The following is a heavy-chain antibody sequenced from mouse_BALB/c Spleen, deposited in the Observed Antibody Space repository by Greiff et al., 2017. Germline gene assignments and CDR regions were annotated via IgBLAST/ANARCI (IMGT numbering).Heavy chain of an antibody. J-gene: IGHJ1*01. Sequence: VQLKQSGAELVKPGASVQLSCTASGFNIKDTYMHWVKQRPEQGLEWIGRIDPANGNTKYDPKFQGKATITADTSSNTAYLQLSSLTSEDTAVYYCARGYYGYWYFDVWGAGTTVTVSS. D-gene: IGHD2-1*01. CDR2: IDPANGNT. V-gene: IGHV14-3*02. CDR3: ARGYYGYWYFDV. CDR1: GFNIKDTY.